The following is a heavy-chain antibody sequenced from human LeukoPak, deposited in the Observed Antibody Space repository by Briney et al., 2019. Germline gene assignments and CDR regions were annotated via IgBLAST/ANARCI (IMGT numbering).Heavy chain of an antibody. J-gene: IGHJ5*02. D-gene: IGHD6-13*01. CDR3: AKGYSSPFDP. V-gene: IGHV3-23*01. CDR2: ISSSGGNT. CDR1: GFTFSTYA. Sequence: PGGSLRLSCAASGFTFSTYAMSWVRQAPGKGLQWVSSISSSGGNTYYADFVKGRFTISRDNSKSTLYLQMNSLRAEDTAVYYCAKGYSSPFDPWGQGTLVTVSS.